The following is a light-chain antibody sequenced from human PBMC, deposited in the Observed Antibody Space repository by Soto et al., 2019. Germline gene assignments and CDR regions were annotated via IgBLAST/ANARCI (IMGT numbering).Light chain of an antibody. J-gene: IGKJ1*01. CDR2: DGS. CDR3: QQYSMAPLT. Sequence: EIVLTHSPGTLSLSTGERATLSCRAGLTISDNYLAWYQQKAGQAPRLVIYDGSNRATGIPDRFSASGSGTDFTLTISRLEPEDFAVYYCQQYSMAPLTFGQGTKVDNK. V-gene: IGKV3-20*01. CDR1: LTISDNY.